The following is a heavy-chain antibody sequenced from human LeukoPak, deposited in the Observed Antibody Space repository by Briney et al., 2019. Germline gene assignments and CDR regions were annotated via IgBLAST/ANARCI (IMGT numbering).Heavy chain of an antibody. J-gene: IGHJ4*02. V-gene: IGHV3-23*01. CDR1: GFTFSSYA. D-gene: IGHD3-3*01. CDR3: AKAVPRITIFGVVISSTYFDY. CDR2: ISGSGGST. Sequence: PGGSLSLSCAASGFTFSSYAMSWVRQAQGKGLEWVSAISGSGGSTYYADSVKGRFTISRDNSKNTLYLQMNSLRAEDTAVYYCAKAVPRITIFGVVISSTYFDYWGQGTLVTVSS.